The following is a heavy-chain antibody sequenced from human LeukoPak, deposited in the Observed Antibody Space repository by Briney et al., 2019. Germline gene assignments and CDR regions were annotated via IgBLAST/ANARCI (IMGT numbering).Heavy chain of an antibody. V-gene: IGHV4-39*01. CDR1: GDSISGSPYY. D-gene: IGHD6-19*01. J-gene: IGHJ4*02. CDR3: VRGVAAVFDH. Sequence: PSETLSLTCTVSGDSISGSPYYWGWIRQPPGMGLEWIGSLSHTGTTYYKPSLNSRVTISADMAKNQFSLKMTSLIAADTAVYYCVRGVAAVFDHWGQGTLVTVSS. CDR2: LSHTGTT.